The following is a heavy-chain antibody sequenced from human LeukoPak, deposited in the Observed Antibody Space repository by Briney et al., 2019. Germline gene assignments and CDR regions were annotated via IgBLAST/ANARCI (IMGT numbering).Heavy chain of an antibody. CDR2: ISSSGSTI. J-gene: IGHJ4*02. Sequence: PGGSLRLSCAASGFTFSDYYMSWIRQAPGKGLEWVSYISSSGSTIYYADSVKGRFTISRDNAKNSLYLQMNSLRAEDTAVYFCARVRYHYESSDYYYVFDYWGQGTLVTVSS. CDR1: GFTFSDYY. D-gene: IGHD3-22*01. V-gene: IGHV3-11*01. CDR3: ARVRYHYESSDYYYVFDY.